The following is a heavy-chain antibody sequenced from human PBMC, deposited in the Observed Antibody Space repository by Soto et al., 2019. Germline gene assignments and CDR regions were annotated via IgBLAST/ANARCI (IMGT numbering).Heavy chain of an antibody. V-gene: IGHV4-39*01. Sequence: SETLSLTCTVSGGSISSSSYYWGWIRQPPGKGLEWIGSIYYSGSTCYNPSLKSRVTISVDTSKNQFSLKLSSVTAADTAVYYCASNVDYDFWSGYYTEYYFDYWGQGTLVTVSS. CDR2: IYYSGST. CDR1: GGSISSSSYY. CDR3: ASNVDYDFWSGYYTEYYFDY. J-gene: IGHJ4*02. D-gene: IGHD3-3*01.